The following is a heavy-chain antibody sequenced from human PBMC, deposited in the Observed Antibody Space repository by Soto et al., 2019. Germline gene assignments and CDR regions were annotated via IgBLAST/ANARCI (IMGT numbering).Heavy chain of an antibody. V-gene: IGHV4-39*01. CDR1: GGSISSSSYY. J-gene: IGHJ4*02. CDR2: IYYSGST. D-gene: IGHD2-15*01. Sequence: QLQLQESGPGLVKPSETLSLTCTVSGGSISSSSYYWGWIRQPPGKGLEWIGSIYYSGSTYYNPSLMSRVTISVDTSKNQFSLKLSSVTAADTAVYYCARPPYCSGGSCYVGYWGQGTLVTVSS. CDR3: ARPPYCSGGSCYVGY.